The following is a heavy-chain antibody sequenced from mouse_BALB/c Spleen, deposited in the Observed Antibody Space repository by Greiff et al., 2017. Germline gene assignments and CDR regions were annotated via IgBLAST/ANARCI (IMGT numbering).Heavy chain of an antibody. CDR3: ARGIYYGSSYDWYFDV. CDR1: GFTFSSYA. V-gene: IGHV5-6-5*01. D-gene: IGHD1-1*01. CDR2: ISSGGST. Sequence: EVMLVESGGGLVKPGGSLKLSCAASGFTFSSYAMSWVRQTPEKRLEWVASISSGGSTYYPDSVKGRFTISRDNARNILYLQMSSLRSEDTAMYYCARGIYYGSSYDWYFDVWGAGTTVTVSS. J-gene: IGHJ1*01.